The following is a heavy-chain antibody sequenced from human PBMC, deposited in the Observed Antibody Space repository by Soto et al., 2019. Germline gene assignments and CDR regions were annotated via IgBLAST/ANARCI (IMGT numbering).Heavy chain of an antibody. Sequence: EVQLVESGGGLVQPGRSLRLSCAASGFTFDDYAMHWVRQAPGKGLEWVSGISWNSGSIGYADSVKGRFTISRDNAKNSLYLQMNSLRAEDTALYYCAKDIREVGLSPLDYWGQGTLVTVSS. CDR3: AKDIREVGLSPLDY. V-gene: IGHV3-9*01. D-gene: IGHD3-16*01. CDR1: GFTFDDYA. J-gene: IGHJ4*02. CDR2: ISWNSGSI.